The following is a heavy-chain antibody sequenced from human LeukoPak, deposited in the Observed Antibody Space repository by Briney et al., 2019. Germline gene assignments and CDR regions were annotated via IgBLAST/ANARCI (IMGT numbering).Heavy chain of an antibody. J-gene: IGHJ6*02. CDR3: ARAKTKVVVATVYYYYGMDV. V-gene: IGHV1-8*01. D-gene: IGHD2-15*01. Sequence: ASVKVSCKASGYTFSSDDINWVRQATGHGLEWMGWMNPNSGNTGYVQKFQGRVTMTRNTSISTAYMELSSLRSDDTAVYYCARAKTKVVVATVYYYYGMDVWGQGTTVTVSS. CDR2: MNPNSGNT. CDR1: GYTFSSDD.